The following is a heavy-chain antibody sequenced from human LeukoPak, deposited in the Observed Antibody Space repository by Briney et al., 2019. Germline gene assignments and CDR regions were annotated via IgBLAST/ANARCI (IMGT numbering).Heavy chain of an antibody. D-gene: IGHD6-13*01. Sequence: GGSLRLSCAASGFTFSNYAMSWVRQAPGKGLEWVSALSGSGVTTYYADSVKGRFTISRDNAKNLLYLQMNSLRTEDTAVYYCSRVGPGGAGAFDYWGQGTLVTVSS. V-gene: IGHV3-23*01. CDR2: LSGSGVTT. CDR3: SRVGPGGAGAFDY. J-gene: IGHJ4*02. CDR1: GFTFSNYA.